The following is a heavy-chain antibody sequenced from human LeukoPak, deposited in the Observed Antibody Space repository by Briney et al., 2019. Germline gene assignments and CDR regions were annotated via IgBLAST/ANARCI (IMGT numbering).Heavy chain of an antibody. CDR3: ARGYYYDSSGYWAPFDY. CDR1: GFTFTSYS. Sequence: GGSLRLSCAASGFTFTSYSMNWVRQAPGKGLEWVSSISSGSGYIHYADSLKGRFTISRDNVKNSLYLQMNSLRAEDTAVYYCARGYYYDSSGYWAPFDYWGQGTLVTVSS. V-gene: IGHV3-21*01. D-gene: IGHD3-22*01. J-gene: IGHJ4*02. CDR2: ISSGSGYI.